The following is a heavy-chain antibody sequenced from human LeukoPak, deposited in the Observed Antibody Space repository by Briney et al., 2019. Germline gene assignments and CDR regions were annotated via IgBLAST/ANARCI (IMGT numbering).Heavy chain of an antibody. V-gene: IGHV1-2*02. CDR3: ARAVAASGGRNAFDN. J-gene: IGHJ3*02. D-gene: IGHD6-19*01. CDR1: GYIFTGYY. Sequence: ASVKVSFKASGYIFTGYYKHGMCQAPGQGLEWMGWINPNSGGTNYAQKFQGRVTMTRETSISTAYMELSRLRSDDAAVYYCARAVAASGGRNAFDNWGQGTMVTVSS. CDR2: INPNSGGT.